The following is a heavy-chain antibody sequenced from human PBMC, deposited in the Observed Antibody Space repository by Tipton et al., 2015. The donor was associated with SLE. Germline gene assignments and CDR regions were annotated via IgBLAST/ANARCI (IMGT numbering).Heavy chain of an antibody. CDR3: ARERVGRLADFGMDV. CDR2: IYYSGST. V-gene: IGHV4-59*12. CDR1: GGSISSYY. J-gene: IGHJ6*02. D-gene: IGHD6-19*01. Sequence: TLSLTCTVSGGSISSYYWSWIRQPPGKGLEWIGYIYYSGSTNYNPSLKSRVTISVDTSKNQFSLKLSSVTAADTAVYYCARERVGRLADFGMDVWGQGTTVTVSS.